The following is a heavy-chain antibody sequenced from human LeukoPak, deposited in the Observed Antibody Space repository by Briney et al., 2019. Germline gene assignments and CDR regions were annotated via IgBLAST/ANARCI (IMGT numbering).Heavy chain of an antibody. D-gene: IGHD1-26*01. J-gene: IGHJ3*02. V-gene: IGHV3-21*01. CDR2: ISSSSSYI. CDR3: ARDQASGSYSDAFDI. Sequence: PGGSLRLSCAASGFTFSSYGMHWVRQAPGKGLEWVSSISSSSSYIYYADSVKGRFTISRDNAKNSLYLQMNSLRAEDTAVYYCARDQASGSYSDAFDIWGQGTMVTVSS. CDR1: GFTFSSYG.